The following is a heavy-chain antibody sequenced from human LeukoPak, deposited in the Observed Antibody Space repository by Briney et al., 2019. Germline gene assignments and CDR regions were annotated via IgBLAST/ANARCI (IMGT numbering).Heavy chain of an antibody. CDR1: GGSTSSSSYY. D-gene: IGHD6-13*01. Sequence: PSETLSLTCTVSGGSTSSSSYYWGWIRQPPGKGLEWIGSIYYSGSTYYNPSLKSRVTISVDTSKNQFSLKLSSVTAADTAVYYCARRIAAADPYYFDYWGQGTLVTVSS. CDR2: IYYSGST. J-gene: IGHJ4*02. CDR3: ARRIAAADPYYFDY. V-gene: IGHV4-39*01.